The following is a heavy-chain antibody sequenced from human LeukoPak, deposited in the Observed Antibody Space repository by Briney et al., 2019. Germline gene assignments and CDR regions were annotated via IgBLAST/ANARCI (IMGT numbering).Heavy chain of an antibody. J-gene: IGHJ6*02. V-gene: IGHV1-69*13. CDR2: IIPSFGTA. D-gene: IGHD6-6*01. CDR3: ARGPGVAARGSVYYYGMDV. Sequence: ASVKVSCKASGGTFSSYAISWVRQAPGQGLEWMGGIIPSFGTANYAQKFQGRVTITADESTSTAYMELSSLRSEDTAVYYCARGPGVAARGSVYYYGMDVWGQGTTVTVSS. CDR1: GGTFSSYA.